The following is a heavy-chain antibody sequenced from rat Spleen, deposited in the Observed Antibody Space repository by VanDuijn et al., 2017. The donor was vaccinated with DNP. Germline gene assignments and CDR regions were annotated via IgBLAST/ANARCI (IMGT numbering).Heavy chain of an antibody. CDR1: GFIFSDYA. CDR3: ATSGYGFDGYPFTY. Sequence: EVQLVESGGGLVQPGKSLKLSCAASGFIFSDYAMAWVRRSPQRGLEWVTTVFYDGRGHNYRDSVTGRFTISRDNAKSTLYLQMDSLRSEDTATYYCATSGYGFDGYPFTYWGQGTLVTVSS. J-gene: IGHJ3*01. D-gene: IGHD1-12*03. V-gene: IGHV5S10*01. CDR2: VFYDGRGH.